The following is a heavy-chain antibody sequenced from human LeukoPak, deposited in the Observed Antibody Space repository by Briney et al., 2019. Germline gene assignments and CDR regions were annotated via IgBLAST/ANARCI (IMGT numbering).Heavy chain of an antibody. D-gene: IGHD3-10*01. Sequence: GGSLRLSCAASGLTFSSYSINWVRQAPGQGLEWVSSISSSSNYRYYADSVKSRFTISRDNEKTSLSLQMNSLRAEDTAVYYCERVPHAMVRGVIITEFYFDYWGQGTLVTVSS. CDR1: GLTFSSYS. CDR3: ERVPHAMVRGVIITEFYFDY. J-gene: IGHJ4*02. CDR2: ISSSSNYR. V-gene: IGHV3-21*01.